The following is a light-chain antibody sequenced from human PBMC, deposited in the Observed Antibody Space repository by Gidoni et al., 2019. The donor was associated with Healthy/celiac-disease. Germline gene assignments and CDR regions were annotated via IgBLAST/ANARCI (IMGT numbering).Light chain of an antibody. CDR3: HQYNNWPPLT. Sequence: EIVMTQSPATLSVSPGERATLSCRASQSVSSNLAWYQQKPGQAPRLLIYGASTRATGIPASFSGSGSGTEFTLTISSLQSEDFSVYYCHQYNNWPPLTFGGGTQVEIK. CDR1: QSVSSN. J-gene: IGKJ4*01. V-gene: IGKV3-15*01. CDR2: GAS.